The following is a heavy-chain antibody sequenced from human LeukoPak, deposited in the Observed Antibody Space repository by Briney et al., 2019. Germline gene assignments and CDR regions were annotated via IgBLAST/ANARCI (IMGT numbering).Heavy chain of an antibody. CDR2: IYHSGST. J-gene: IGHJ4*02. CDR1: GWSFNDYY. V-gene: IGHV4-38-2*01. CDR3: ARNSSGIHFDY. Sequence: SETLSLTCAVYGWSFNDYYWGGIRQPPGKGLEWIGSIYHSGSTHYNPSLKSRVTISVDTSRNEFSLKLRSVTAADTAVYYCARNSSGIHFDYWGQGTLVTVSS. D-gene: IGHD3-22*01.